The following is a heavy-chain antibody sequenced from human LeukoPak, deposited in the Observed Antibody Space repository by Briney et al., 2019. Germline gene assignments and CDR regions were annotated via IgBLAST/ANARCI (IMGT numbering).Heavy chain of an antibody. D-gene: IGHD1-14*01. CDR2: IDWDDDK. V-gene: IGHV2-70*11. CDR3: ARCKVGTTLDAFDV. J-gene: IGHJ3*01. Sequence: LRLSCAVSGFSFSDYWMSWVRQPPGKALEWLARIDWDDDKYYSTSLKTRLSVSKDTSTNQVVLKVTNVDPVDTATYYCARCKVGTTLDAFDVWGQGTMVIVSS. CDR1: GFSFSDYW.